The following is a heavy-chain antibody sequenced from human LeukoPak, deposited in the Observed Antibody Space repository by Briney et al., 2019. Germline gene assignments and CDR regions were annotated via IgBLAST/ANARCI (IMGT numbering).Heavy chain of an antibody. Sequence: GGSLRLSCAAAGFTFSNYGMHWVRQAPGKGLEGVAVISYDGSNKYYADSVKGRFTISRDNSKSTLYLQMNSLRAEDTAVYYCAKGGSGYYYGFDYWGQGTLVTVSS. D-gene: IGHD3-22*01. CDR2: ISYDGSNK. CDR3: AKGGSGYYYGFDY. CDR1: GFTFSNYG. J-gene: IGHJ4*02. V-gene: IGHV3-30*18.